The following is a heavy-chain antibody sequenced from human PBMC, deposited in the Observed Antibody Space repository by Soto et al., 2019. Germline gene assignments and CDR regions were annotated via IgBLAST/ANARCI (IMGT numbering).Heavy chain of an antibody. J-gene: IGHJ4*02. D-gene: IGHD5-18*01. CDR1: GMTLSNYA. CDR3: AKVPASSLTASRPFDQ. V-gene: IGHV3-23*01. CDR2: ISGSGGST. Sequence: EVPLLESGGGLVPPGGFLRLSCVASGMTLSNYAVNWVRQAPGKGLEWVSAISGSGGSTYYAGSVKGRFTIARDNSKNTVFLEMNSLRGEDTAVYYCAKVPASSLTASRPFDQWGQGTLVTVSS.